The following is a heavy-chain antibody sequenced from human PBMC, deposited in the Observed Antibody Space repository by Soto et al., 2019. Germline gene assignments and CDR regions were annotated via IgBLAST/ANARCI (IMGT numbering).Heavy chain of an antibody. V-gene: IGHV1-2*02. D-gene: IGHD6-13*01. J-gene: IGHJ4*02. CDR1: GYTFIGYY. CDR2: VNPHTGGT. CDR3: ARVVACEQQLVPLVN. Sequence: ASVKVSCKTSGYTFIGYYLNWVRQAPGQGLEWMGWVNPHTGGTHYAQKFDGRVTMTRDTSTYTAYMELRGLKFDDTATYFCARVVACEQQLVPLVNGGQGTLVTVSA.